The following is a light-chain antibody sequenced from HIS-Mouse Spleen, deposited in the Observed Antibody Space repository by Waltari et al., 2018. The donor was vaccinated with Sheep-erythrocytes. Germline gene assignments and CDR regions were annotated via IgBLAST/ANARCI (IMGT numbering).Light chain of an antibody. CDR2: DVS. CDR3: CSYAGSYNYV. CDR1: SSDVGGYNY. J-gene: IGLJ1*01. Sequence: QSALTQPRSVSGSPGQSVTISCTGTSSDVGGYNYVSWYQQHPGKAPKLMIYDVSKLPSGVPARFSGSKSGNTASLTISGLQAEDEADYYCCSYAGSYNYVFGTGTKVTVL. V-gene: IGLV2-11*01.